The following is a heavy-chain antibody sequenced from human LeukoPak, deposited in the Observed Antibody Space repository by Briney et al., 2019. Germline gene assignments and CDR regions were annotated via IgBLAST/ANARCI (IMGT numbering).Heavy chain of an antibody. Sequence: ASVKVSCKASGYSFTSYGLTWVRQAPGQGLEWMGWISTYNGSTNYAQNFQGRITMTTDTPTSTAYMELRSLRFDDTAEYYCARRPFYAPDAFDIWGQGTMVTVSS. CDR3: ARRPFYAPDAFDI. V-gene: IGHV1-18*01. CDR1: GYSFTSYG. D-gene: IGHD3-16*01. J-gene: IGHJ3*02. CDR2: ISTYNGST.